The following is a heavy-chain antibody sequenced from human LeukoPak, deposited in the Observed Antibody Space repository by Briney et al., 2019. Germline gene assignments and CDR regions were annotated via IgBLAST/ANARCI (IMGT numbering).Heavy chain of an antibody. CDR3: ARVANHALYNWNYGDYYYYMDV. J-gene: IGHJ6*03. V-gene: IGHV3-30-3*01. D-gene: IGHD1-7*01. Sequence: PGGSLRLSCAASGFTFSSYAMHWVRQAPGKGLEWLAVISYDGSNKYYADSVKGRFTISRDNSKNTLYLQMNSLRAEDTAVYYCARVANHALYNWNYGDYYYYMDVWGKGTTVTVSS. CDR2: ISYDGSNK. CDR1: GFTFSSYA.